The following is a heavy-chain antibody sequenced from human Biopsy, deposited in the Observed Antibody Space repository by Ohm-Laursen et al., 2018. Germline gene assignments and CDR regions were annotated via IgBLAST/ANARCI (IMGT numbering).Heavy chain of an antibody. CDR3: ATKLTGYFHH. CDR2: NIPILGTG. D-gene: IGHD3-9*01. Sequence: ASVKVPCKAPGGTFSNYGVNWVRQAPGRGLEWLGGNIPILGTGNYAQKFQDRVTVAADTSTSTATMELRSLRSDDTAVYYCATKLTGYFHHWGQGTLVIVSS. J-gene: IGHJ1*01. CDR1: GGTFSNYG. V-gene: IGHV1-69*06.